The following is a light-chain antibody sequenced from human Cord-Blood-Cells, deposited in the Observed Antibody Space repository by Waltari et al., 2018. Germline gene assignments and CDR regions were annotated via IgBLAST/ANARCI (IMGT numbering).Light chain of an antibody. CDR1: QSVLYRSNNKNY. J-gene: IGKJ1*01. CDR2: WAS. CDR3: QQYYSTPQT. Sequence: DIVMTQSPESLAVSLGARATINCKSSQSVLYRSNNKNYLAWYQQKPGQPPKLLIYWASTRESGVPDRFSCSGSGTDFTLTISSLQAEDVAVYYCQQYYSTPQTFGQGTKVEIK. V-gene: IGKV4-1*01.